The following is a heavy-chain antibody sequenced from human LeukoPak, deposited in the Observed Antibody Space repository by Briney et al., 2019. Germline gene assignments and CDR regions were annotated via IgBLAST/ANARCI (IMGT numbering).Heavy chain of an antibody. J-gene: IGHJ4*02. Sequence: GGSLRLSCAASGFPFNAYWMTWVRQPPGKGLEWVANIRQDGDTKYYVDSVKGRFTISRDNAMNSLYLQMNSLRAEDTAIYYCARSLPYGTTWYGRSDFRGQGTLVTVSS. CDR2: IRQDGDTK. CDR3: ARSLPYGTTWYGRSDF. CDR1: GFPFNAYW. D-gene: IGHD6-13*01. V-gene: IGHV3-7*03.